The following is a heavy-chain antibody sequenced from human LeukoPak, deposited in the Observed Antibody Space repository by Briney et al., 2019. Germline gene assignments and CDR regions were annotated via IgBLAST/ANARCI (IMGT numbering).Heavy chain of an antibody. D-gene: IGHD3-22*01. CDR2: IYYSGST. Sequence: SETLSLTCTVSGGSISSSSYYWGWIRQPPGKGLEWIGSIYYSGSTYYNPSLKSRVTISVDTSKNQFSLKLSSVTAADTAVYYCARHPQYYYDSSGYYYFDYWGQGTLVTVSS. V-gene: IGHV4-39*01. CDR1: GGSISSSSYY. J-gene: IGHJ4*02. CDR3: ARHPQYYYDSSGYYYFDY.